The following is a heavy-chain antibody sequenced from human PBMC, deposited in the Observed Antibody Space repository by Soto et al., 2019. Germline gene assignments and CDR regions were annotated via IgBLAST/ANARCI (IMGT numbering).Heavy chain of an antibody. J-gene: IGHJ4*02. D-gene: IGHD1-7*01. V-gene: IGHV1-8*01. CDR1: GYTFTSYD. CDR2: MNPNSGNT. Sequence: QVQLVQSGAEVRKPGASVKVSCKASGYTFTSYDINWVRQATGQGLEWMGWMNPNSGNTGYAQKFQGRVTMTRNTSISTAYMELSSLRSEDTAVYYCAREAPSITGTSWTYWGQGTLVTVSS. CDR3: AREAPSITGTSWTY.